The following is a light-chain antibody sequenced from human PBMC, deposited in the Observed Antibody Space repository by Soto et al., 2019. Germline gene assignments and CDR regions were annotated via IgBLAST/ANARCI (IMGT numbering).Light chain of an antibody. CDR3: SSFTSSMTNV. CDR2: DVG. J-gene: IGLJ1*01. Sequence: QSVLTQPASVSGSPGESITISCTGTSSNGGGYNSYPWYQRQRGKFVKGLLYDVGDRPSGVSYRFSGSKSGNSASLTISGLQSADEADYFCSSFTSSMTNVFGSGNKVTVL. V-gene: IGLV2-14*03. CDR1: SSNGGGYNS.